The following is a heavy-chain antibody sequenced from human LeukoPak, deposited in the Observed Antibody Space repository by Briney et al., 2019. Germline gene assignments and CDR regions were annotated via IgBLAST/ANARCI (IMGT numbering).Heavy chain of an antibody. J-gene: IGHJ4*02. CDR2: IIPIFGTA. CDR3: AGGRPRGYCSGGSCYHNFDY. CDR1: GYTFIDYY. V-gene: IGHV1-69*06. D-gene: IGHD2-15*01. Sequence: AASVKVSCKASGYTFIDYYMHWVRQAPGQGLEWMGGIIPIFGTANYAQKFQGRVTITADKSTSTAYMEVSSLRSEDTAVYYCAGGRPRGYCSGGSCYHNFDYWGQGTLVTVSS.